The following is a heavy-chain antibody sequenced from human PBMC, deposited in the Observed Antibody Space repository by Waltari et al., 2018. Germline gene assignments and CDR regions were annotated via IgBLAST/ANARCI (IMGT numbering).Heavy chain of an antibody. J-gene: IGHJ4*02. V-gene: IGHV1-69*13. CDR2: LIPIFGTA. D-gene: IGHD5-12*01. Sequence: QVQLVQSGAEVKKPGSSVTVSCKASGGTCTSYAISSVRQAPGQGLEWMGGLIPIFGTANYAQKFQGRVTITADESTSTAYMELSSLRSEDTAVYYCAREYSGYDGLYYFDYWGQGTLVTVSS. CDR1: GGTCTSYA. CDR3: AREYSGYDGLYYFDY.